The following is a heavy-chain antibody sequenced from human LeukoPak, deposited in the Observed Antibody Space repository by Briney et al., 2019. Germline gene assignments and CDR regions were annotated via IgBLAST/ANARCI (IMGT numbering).Heavy chain of an antibody. D-gene: IGHD6-19*01. CDR1: GGTFSSYA. V-gene: IGHV1-69*13. J-gene: IGHJ6*02. CDR2: IIPIFGTA. CDR3: ARDSGSSGWYPYYYYGMDV. Sequence: ASVKVSCKASGGTFSSYAISWVRQAPGQGLEWMGGIIPIFGTANYAQKFQGRVTITADESTSTAYMELSSLRSEDTAVYYCARDSGSSGWYPYYYYGMDVWAKGPRSPSP.